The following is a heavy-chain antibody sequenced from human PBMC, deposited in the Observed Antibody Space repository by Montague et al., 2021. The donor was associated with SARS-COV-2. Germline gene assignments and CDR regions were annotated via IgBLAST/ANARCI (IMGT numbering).Heavy chain of an antibody. CDR2: ISGSSSYI. V-gene: IGHV3-21*01. CDR1: RFTFSSYS. D-gene: IGHD5-18*01. J-gene: IGHJ3*02. Sequence: SLRLSCAASRFTFSSYSMNWVRQAPGKGLEWVSSISGSSSYIYYATSVKGRFTISRDNAKNSLYLQMNSLRAEDTAVYYCARDERGYSYGYPFDIWGQGTMVTVSS. CDR3: ARDERGYSYGYPFDI.